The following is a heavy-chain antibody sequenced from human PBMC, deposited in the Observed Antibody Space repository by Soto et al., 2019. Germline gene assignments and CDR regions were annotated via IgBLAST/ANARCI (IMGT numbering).Heavy chain of an antibody. D-gene: IGHD6-13*01. J-gene: IGHJ6*02. CDR1: GGTFSSYA. CDR2: IIPIFGTA. CDR3: ARVGPGIAAAGLTYYYYYGMDV. Sequence: SVKVSCKASGGTFSSYAISWVRQAPGQGLEWMGGIIPIFGTANYAQKFQGRVTITADKSTSTAYMELSSLRSEDTAVYYCARVGPGIAAAGLTYYYYYGMDVWGQGTTVTVSS. V-gene: IGHV1-69*06.